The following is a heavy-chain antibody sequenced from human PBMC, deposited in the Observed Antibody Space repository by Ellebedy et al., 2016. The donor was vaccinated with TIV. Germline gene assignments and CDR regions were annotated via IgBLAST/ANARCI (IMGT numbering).Heavy chain of an antibody. Sequence: GESLKISCAASGFTFSSYSMNWVRQAPGKGLEWVSTISGSGGSTYYADSVKGRFTISRDNSKNTLYLQMNSLRAEDTAVYYCAKDWDGGWFDPWGQGTLVTVSS. V-gene: IGHV3-23*01. CDR1: GFTFSSYS. D-gene: IGHD1-26*01. CDR2: ISGSGGST. J-gene: IGHJ5*02. CDR3: AKDWDGGWFDP.